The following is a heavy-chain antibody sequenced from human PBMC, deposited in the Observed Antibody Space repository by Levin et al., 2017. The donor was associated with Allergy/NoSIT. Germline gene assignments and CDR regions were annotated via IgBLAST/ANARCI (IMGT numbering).Heavy chain of an antibody. V-gene: IGHV3-23*01. CDR1: GFTFSSYA. J-gene: IGHJ4*02. D-gene: IGHD3-10*01. CDR3: AKWDKATGSDY. CDR2: ISNSGGST. Sequence: GESLKISCAASGFTFSSYAMNWVRQAPGKGLDWVSAISNSGGSTYYADSVKGRFTISRDNSKNTLYLQMNTLRADDTAIYYCAKWDKATGSDYWGQGTLVTVSS.